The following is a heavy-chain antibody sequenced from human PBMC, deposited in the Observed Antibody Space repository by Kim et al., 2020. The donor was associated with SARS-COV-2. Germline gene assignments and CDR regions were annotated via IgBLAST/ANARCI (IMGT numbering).Heavy chain of an antibody. J-gene: IGHJ1*01. D-gene: IGHD3-22*01. CDR1: GYSISSGYY. CDR2: IHHSGST. CDR3: TSKYYYDTSGFYYADW. Sequence: SETLSLTCAVSGYSISSGYYWGWIRQPPGKGLEWIGSIHHSGSTYYNPSLKSRVGISIDTSKNQFSLRLNSGTAADTAVYYCTSKYYYDTSGFYYADWWGQGTLVTVSS. V-gene: IGHV4-38-2*01.